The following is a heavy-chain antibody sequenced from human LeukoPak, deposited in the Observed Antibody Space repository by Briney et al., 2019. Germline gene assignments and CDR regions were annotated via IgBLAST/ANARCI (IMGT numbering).Heavy chain of an antibody. CDR2: INPNSGGT. D-gene: IGHD2-15*01. CDR1: GYTFTGFY. CDR3: ARIGYCSGGSCYPSVTAFDI. J-gene: IGHJ3*02. V-gene: IGHV1-2*02. Sequence: ASVKVSCKASGYTFTGFYMHWVRQAPGQGLEWMGWINPNSGGTNYAQKFQGRATMTRDTSISTAYMDLSRLRSDDTAVYSCARIGYCSGGSCYPSVTAFDIWGQGTMVTVSS.